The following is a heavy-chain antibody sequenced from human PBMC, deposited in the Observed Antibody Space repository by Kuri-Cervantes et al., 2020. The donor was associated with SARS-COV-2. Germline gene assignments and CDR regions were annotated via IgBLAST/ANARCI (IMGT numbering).Heavy chain of an antibody. J-gene: IGHJ4*02. CDR3: ARDYHDRSGYXXVRSLDY. V-gene: IGHV1-18*01. Sequence: ASVKVSCKPSGYTFTTYDISWVRQAPGQGLEWLGWISTFSGNTKYEQKFQGRVAMTTDTSTNTAYMELRSLRSDDTAVYYCARDYHDRSGYXXVRSLDYWGQGTQVTVSS. CDR2: ISTFSGNT. D-gene: IGHD3-22*01. CDR1: GYTFTTYD.